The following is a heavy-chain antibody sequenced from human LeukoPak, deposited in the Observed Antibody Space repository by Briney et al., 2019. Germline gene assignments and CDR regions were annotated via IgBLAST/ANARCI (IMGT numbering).Heavy chain of an antibody. Sequence: GGSLRLFCAASGFTLRNYDMNWVRQAPGKGLEWVWYISGSGTNKFYADSVRGRFTISSDIATNSLYLQIISLRVEDTAVYDCAREGPGAEQDYWVQGTLVTVSS. CDR3: AREGPGAEQDY. V-gene: IGHV3-48*03. CDR1: GFTLRNYD. D-gene: IGHD1/OR15-1a*01. CDR2: ISGSGTNK. J-gene: IGHJ4*02.